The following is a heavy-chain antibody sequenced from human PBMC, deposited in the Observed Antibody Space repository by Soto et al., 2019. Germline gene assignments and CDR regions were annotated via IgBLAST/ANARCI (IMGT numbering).Heavy chain of an antibody. CDR1: GSPISSYY. CDR3: ARGRAGFGYYYYGMDV. D-gene: IGHD3-16*01. Sequence: SETLSLTCTVSGSPISSYYWSWFRQSPGQGLEWVGYIYYTGSTTYNPSLKSRVTISVDTSKNQFSLKLSSVTAADTAVYYCARGRAGFGYYYYGMDVWGQGTTVTVSS. CDR2: IYYTGST. V-gene: IGHV4-59*12. J-gene: IGHJ6*02.